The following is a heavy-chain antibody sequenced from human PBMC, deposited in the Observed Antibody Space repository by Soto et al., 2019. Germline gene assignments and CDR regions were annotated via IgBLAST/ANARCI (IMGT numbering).Heavy chain of an antibody. CDR1: GFTFSSYA. D-gene: IGHD6-19*01. J-gene: IGHJ4*02. CDR2: ISYDGSNK. CDR3: ASGGAVAGPKLRAFDY. V-gene: IGHV3-30-3*01. Sequence: QVQLVESGGGVVQPGRSLRLSCAASGFTFSSYAMHWVRQAPGKGLEWVAVISYDGSNKYYADSVKGRFTISRDNSKNTMYLQMNSLRTEDTTVYYCASGGAVAGPKLRAFDYWGQGTLVTVSS.